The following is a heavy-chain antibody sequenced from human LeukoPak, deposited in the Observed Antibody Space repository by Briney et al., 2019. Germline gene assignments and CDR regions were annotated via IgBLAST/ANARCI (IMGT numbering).Heavy chain of an antibody. CDR3: ARGRYPTTWGGAAAGFLDY. D-gene: IGHD6-13*01. J-gene: IGHJ4*02. V-gene: IGHV4-34*01. CDR2: INHSGST. CDR1: VESFSVYY. Sequence: SETLSLTCAVSVESFSVYYWNWIRQPPRKGLEWVGEINHSGSTNYNPSLKSRVTISVDTSQKQSSLRLSSVTAADTAVYYCARGRYPTTWGGAAAGFLDYWGQGTLVTVST.